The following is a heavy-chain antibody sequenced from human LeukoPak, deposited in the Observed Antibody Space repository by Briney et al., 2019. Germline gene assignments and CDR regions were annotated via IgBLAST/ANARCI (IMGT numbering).Heavy chain of an antibody. CDR3: ARVGATQNLVFFDY. Sequence: SETLSLTCTVSGGPISSSSYYWGWIRQPPGKGLEWIGSIYYSGSTYYNPSLKSRLTVSLDTSKNQFSLKLSSVTAADTAVYYCARVGATQNLVFFDYWGQGTLVTVSS. V-gene: IGHV4-39*07. D-gene: IGHD1-26*01. CDR1: GGPISSSSYY. CDR2: IYYSGST. J-gene: IGHJ4*02.